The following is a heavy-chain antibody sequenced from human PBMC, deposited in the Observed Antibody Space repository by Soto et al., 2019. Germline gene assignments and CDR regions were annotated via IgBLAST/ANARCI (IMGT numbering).Heavy chain of an antibody. Sequence: SETLSLTCTVSGGSISSSSYYWGWIRQPPGKGLEWIGSIYYSGSTYYNPSLKSRVTISVDTSKNQFSLKLSSVTAADTAVYYCARNLRNVGDLDYWGQGTLVTVSS. D-gene: IGHD1-1*01. V-gene: IGHV4-39*01. J-gene: IGHJ4*02. CDR1: GGSISSSSYY. CDR3: ARNLRNVGDLDY. CDR2: IYYSGST.